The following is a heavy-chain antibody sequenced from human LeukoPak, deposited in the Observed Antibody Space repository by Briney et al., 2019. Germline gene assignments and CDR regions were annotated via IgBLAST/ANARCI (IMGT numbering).Heavy chain of an antibody. CDR3: ARGIQLWGHPMLNYFDY. CDR2: ISHDGSNK. J-gene: IGHJ4*02. Sequence: GGSLRLSCAASGFSFSSYDMHWVRQAPGKGLERVAVISHDGSNKYYTDSVKGRFTISRDNSKNTLYLQMNSLRAEDTAVFYCARGIQLWGHPMLNYFDYWGQGTLVTVSS. CDR1: GFSFSSYD. V-gene: IGHV3-30-3*01. D-gene: IGHD5-18*01.